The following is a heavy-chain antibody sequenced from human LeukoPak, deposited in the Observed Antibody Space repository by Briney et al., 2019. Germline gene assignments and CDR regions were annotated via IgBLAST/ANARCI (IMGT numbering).Heavy chain of an antibody. V-gene: IGHV1-46*01. Sequence: ASVKVSCKASGYTFTIYYMHWVRQAPGQGLEWMGIINPSGGSTGYAQKFQGRVTMTRDTSTSTVYMELSSLRSEDTAVYYCARGPVIGGHSSSSAWYFDLWGRGTLVTVSS. J-gene: IGHJ2*01. CDR3: ARGPVIGGHSSSSAWYFDL. CDR2: INPSGGST. CDR1: GYTFTIYY. D-gene: IGHD6-6*01.